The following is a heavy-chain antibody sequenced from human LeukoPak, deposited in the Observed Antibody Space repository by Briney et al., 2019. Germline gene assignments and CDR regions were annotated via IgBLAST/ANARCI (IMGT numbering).Heavy chain of an antibody. V-gene: IGHV3-23*01. CDR3: VKMSSTYSKVTSGSGLSFDY. CDR1: GFTFSSYA. J-gene: IGHJ4*02. D-gene: IGHD2-15*01. Sequence: GGSLRLSCAASGFTFSSYAMSWVRQAPGKGLEWVSAISGSGGSTYYADSVKGRFTISRDNSKNTLYVQMKTLRAEDTAVYYCVKMSSTYSKVTSGSGLSFDYWGQGTLVTVSS. CDR2: ISGSGGST.